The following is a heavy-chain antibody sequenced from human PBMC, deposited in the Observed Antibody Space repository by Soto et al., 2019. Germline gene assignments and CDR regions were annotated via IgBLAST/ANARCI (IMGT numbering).Heavy chain of an antibody. J-gene: IGHJ4*02. V-gene: IGHV3-74*01. Sequence: GGSLRLSCAASGFTFSSYWMHWVRQAPGKGLVWVSRINSDGSSTSYADSVKGRFTISRDNAKNTLYLQMNSLRAEDTAVYYCARESCNYPFDYWGQGTLVTVSS. CDR2: INSDGSST. CDR3: ARESCNYPFDY. D-gene: IGHD4-4*01. CDR1: GFTFSSYW.